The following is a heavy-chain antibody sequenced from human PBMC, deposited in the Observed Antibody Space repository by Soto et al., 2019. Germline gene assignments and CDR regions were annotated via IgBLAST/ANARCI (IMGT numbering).Heavy chain of an antibody. CDR1: GGSISSSNW. J-gene: IGHJ4*02. V-gene: IGHV4-4*02. D-gene: IGHD2-21*02. Sequence: SETLSLTCAVSGGSISSSNWWTWVRQPPGKGLEWVAEIFHSGSTNYNPSLKSRVTISVDKSKNQFSLKLTSVTAADTAVYYCARDSESCGGDCYYLAYWGQGTLVTVS. CDR3: ARDSESCGGDCYYLAY. CDR2: IFHSGST.